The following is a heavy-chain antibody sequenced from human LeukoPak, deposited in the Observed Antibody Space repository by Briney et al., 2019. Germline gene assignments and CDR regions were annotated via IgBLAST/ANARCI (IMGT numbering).Heavy chain of an antibody. CDR2: ISGSGVST. CDR3: AKDFYPLGNDVIYFDS. Sequence: GGSLTLSCPASRFTFGSYAMSWVRQAHGKGLEWVSTISGSGVSTYIADSVKGRFTISRDNSKNTLYLRMNSLRPENTAVYYCAKDFYPLGNDVIYFDSWGQGTLVTVSS. J-gene: IGHJ4*02. D-gene: IGHD1-1*01. CDR1: RFTFGSYA. V-gene: IGHV3-23*01.